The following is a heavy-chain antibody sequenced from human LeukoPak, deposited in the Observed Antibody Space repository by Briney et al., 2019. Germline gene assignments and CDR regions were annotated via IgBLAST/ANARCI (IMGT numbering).Heavy chain of an antibody. Sequence: ASVKVSCKASGYTFTSYGISWVRQAPGQGLEWMGWNSAYNGNTNYAQKLQGRVTMTTDTSTSTAYMELRSLRSDDTAVYYCARAQIHSSGYYLSGAFDIWGQGTMVTVSS. CDR3: ARAQIHSSGYYLSGAFDI. D-gene: IGHD3-22*01. CDR2: NSAYNGNT. CDR1: GYTFTSYG. V-gene: IGHV1-18*01. J-gene: IGHJ3*02.